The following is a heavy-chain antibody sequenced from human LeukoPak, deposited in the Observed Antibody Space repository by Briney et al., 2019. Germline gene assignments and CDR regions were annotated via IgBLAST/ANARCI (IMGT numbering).Heavy chain of an antibody. CDR1: GFTFSSYN. CDR2: ITSSSSYI. J-gene: IGHJ4*02. V-gene: IGHV3-21*04. CDR3: ARARRGSSYFFDY. Sequence: GGSLRLSCAASGFTFSSYNMNWVRQAPGKGLEWVSSITSSSSYIYYADSVKGRFTISRDNAKNSLYLQMNSLRAEDTALYSCARARRGSSYFFDYWGQGTLVTVSS. D-gene: IGHD3-10*01.